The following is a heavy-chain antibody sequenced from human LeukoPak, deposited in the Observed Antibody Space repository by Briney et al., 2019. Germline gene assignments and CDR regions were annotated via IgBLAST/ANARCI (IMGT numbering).Heavy chain of an antibody. CDR2: ISSSSSYI. J-gene: IGHJ3*02. D-gene: IGHD6-19*01. V-gene: IGHV3-21*01. CDR3: ARGQQWLIYDAFDI. Sequence: MSGGSLRLSCAASGFTFSSYSMNWVRQAPGKGLEWVSSISSSSSYIYYADSVKGRFTISRDNAKNSLYLQMNSLRAEDTAVYYCARGQQWLIYDAFDIWGQGTMVTVSS. CDR1: GFTFSSYS.